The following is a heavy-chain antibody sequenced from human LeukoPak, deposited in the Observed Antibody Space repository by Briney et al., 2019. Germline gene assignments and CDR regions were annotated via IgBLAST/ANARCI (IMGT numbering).Heavy chain of an antibody. V-gene: IGHV5-51*01. D-gene: IGHD3-16*01. CDR1: GYSFTNYW. CDR3: ASLLRLRESGVHH. CDR2: IYPGDSDT. Sequence: GESLKISCKNSGYSFTNYWIGWVRQMPGKGLECMGMIYPGDSDTRYSTSFQGQVTLSADNSISTAYPPWSSLTPSDTAMYHCASLLRLRESGVHHWGQGPLVTVSS. J-gene: IGHJ1*01.